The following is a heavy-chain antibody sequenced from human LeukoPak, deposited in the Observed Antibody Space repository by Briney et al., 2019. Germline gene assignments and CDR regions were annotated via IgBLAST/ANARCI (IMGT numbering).Heavy chain of an antibody. D-gene: IGHD6-6*01. CDR1: GGSFSGYY. CDR3: ARGRAARPHFDY. J-gene: IGHJ4*02. V-gene: IGHV4-34*01. CDR2: INHSGST. Sequence: KSSETLSLTCAVYGGSFSGYYWSWIRQPPGKGLEWIGEINHSGSTNYNPSLKSRITISVDTSKNQFSLKLSSVTAADTAVYYCARGRAARPHFDYWGQGTLVTVSS.